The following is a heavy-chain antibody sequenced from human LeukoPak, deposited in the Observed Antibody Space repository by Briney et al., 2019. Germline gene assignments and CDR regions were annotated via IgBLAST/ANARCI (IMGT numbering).Heavy chain of an antibody. D-gene: IGHD1-1*01. CDR3: ATPAGNWNDNFDY. CDR2: FDPEDGET. V-gene: IGHV1-24*01. Sequence: GASVKVSCKVSGYTLTELSMHWVRQAPGKGLEWMGGFDPEDGETIYAQKFQGRVTMTEDTSTDTAYMELSSLRSEDTAAYYCATPAGNWNDNFDYWGQGTLVTVSS. CDR1: GYTLTELS. J-gene: IGHJ4*02.